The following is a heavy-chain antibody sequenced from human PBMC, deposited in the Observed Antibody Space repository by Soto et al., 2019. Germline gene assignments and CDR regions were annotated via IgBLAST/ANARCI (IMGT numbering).Heavy chain of an antibody. Sequence: ASVKVSCKASGYTFTGYYMHWVRQAPGQGLEWMGWINPNSGGTNYAQKFQGWVTMTRDTSISTAYMELSRLRSDDTAVYYCARGGVVVVVAAKIGDAFDIWGQGTMVTVSS. D-gene: IGHD2-15*01. CDR2: INPNSGGT. CDR1: GYTFTGYY. CDR3: ARGGVVVVVAAKIGDAFDI. J-gene: IGHJ3*02. V-gene: IGHV1-2*04.